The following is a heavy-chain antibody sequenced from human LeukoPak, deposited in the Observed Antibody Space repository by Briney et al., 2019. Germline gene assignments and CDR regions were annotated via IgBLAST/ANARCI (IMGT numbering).Heavy chain of an antibody. Sequence: GGSLRLSCTASGFTFSTYAMHWVRQAPGKGLEWVAVISYDGSDKHYGDSVKGRFTISRDNSKNTLYLQMNSLRAEDTAVYYCATPYYYDGSGHYPSHHWGQGTLVTVSS. J-gene: IGHJ1*01. D-gene: IGHD3-22*01. CDR2: ISYDGSDK. CDR1: GFTFSTYA. V-gene: IGHV3-30*03. CDR3: ATPYYYDGSGHYPSHH.